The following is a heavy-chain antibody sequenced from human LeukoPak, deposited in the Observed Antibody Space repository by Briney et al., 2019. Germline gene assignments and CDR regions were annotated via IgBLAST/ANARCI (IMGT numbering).Heavy chain of an antibody. CDR1: GFTFSRYT. Sequence: GGSLRLSCAASGFTFSRYTMHWVRQAPGKGLEWVALISDDGSEKYYLDSVKGRFTISRDNSKNTLSLQMNSLRADDTAVYYCVRDDWHQPDLFDFWGQGTLVTASS. CDR3: VRDDWHQPDLFDF. D-gene: IGHD2-21*01. V-gene: IGHV3-30-3*01. J-gene: IGHJ4*02. CDR2: ISDDGSEK.